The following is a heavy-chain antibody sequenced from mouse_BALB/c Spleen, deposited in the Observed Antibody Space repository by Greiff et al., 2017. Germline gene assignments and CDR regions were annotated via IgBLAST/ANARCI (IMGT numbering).Heavy chain of an antibody. CDR2: ISDGGSYT. D-gene: IGHD2-1*01. V-gene: IGHV5-4*02. CDR1: GFTFSDYY. Sequence: EVHLVESGGGLVKPGGSLKLSCAASGFTFSDYYMSWVRQTPEKRLEWVATISDGGSYTYYPDSVKGRFTISRDNAKNNLYLQMSSLKSEDTAMYYCARVYGNYVRYAMDYWGQGTSVTVSS. J-gene: IGHJ4*01. CDR3: ARVYGNYVRYAMDY.